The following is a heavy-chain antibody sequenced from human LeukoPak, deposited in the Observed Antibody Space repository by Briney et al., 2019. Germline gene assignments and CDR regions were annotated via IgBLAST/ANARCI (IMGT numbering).Heavy chain of an antibody. Sequence: GGSLRLSCAASGFXFSNYGIHWVRQAPGKGLEWVTVIWYDENNKYYADSVKGRFTISRDNSKNTLYLQMNSLRAEDTALYYCARDINSRYFDYWGQGTLVTVSS. CDR2: IWYDENNK. D-gene: IGHD4-23*01. J-gene: IGHJ4*02. CDR3: ARDINSRYFDY. CDR1: GFXFSNYG. V-gene: IGHV3-33*01.